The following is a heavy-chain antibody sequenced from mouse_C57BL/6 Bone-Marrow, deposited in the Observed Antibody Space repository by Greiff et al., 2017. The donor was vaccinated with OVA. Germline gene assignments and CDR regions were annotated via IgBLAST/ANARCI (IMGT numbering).Heavy chain of an antibody. CDR2: ISNGGGST. D-gene: IGHD4-1*02. J-gene: IGHJ3*01. V-gene: IGHV5-12*01. CDR3: ARPTGPWFAY. CDR1: GFTFSDYY. Sequence: DVQLVESGGGLVQPGGSLKLSCAASGFTFSDYYMYWVRQTPEKRLEWVAYISNGGGSTYYPDTVKGRFTISRDNAKNTLYLQMSRLKSEDTAMYYCARPTGPWFAYWGQGTLVTVSA.